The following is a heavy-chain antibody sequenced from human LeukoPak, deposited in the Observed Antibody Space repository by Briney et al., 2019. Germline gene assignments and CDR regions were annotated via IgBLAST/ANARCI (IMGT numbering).Heavy chain of an antibody. CDR2: ISGSGGST. D-gene: IGHD3-22*01. Sequence: GGSLRLPCAASGFTFSSYGMSWVRQAPGKGLEWVSAISGSGGSTYYADSVKGRFTISRDNSKNTLYLQMNSLRAEDTAVYYCATQGYYDSSGYYLGDYWGQGTLVTVSS. J-gene: IGHJ4*02. CDR1: GFTFSSYG. CDR3: ATQGYYDSSGYYLGDY. V-gene: IGHV3-23*01.